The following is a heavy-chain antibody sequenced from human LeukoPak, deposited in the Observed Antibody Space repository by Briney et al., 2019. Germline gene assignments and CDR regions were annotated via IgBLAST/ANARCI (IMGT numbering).Heavy chain of an antibody. CDR1: GYTFTSYG. Sequence: ASVKVSCKASGYTFTSYGISWVRQAPGQGLEWMGWVSAYNGNTNYAQKFQGRVTMTTDTSTSTAYMELRSLRSDDTAMYYCASSKWSAGGDYYHYMDVWGKGTTVTVSS. CDR2: VSAYNGNT. D-gene: IGHD6-13*01. J-gene: IGHJ6*03. V-gene: IGHV1-18*01. CDR3: ASSKWSAGGDYYHYMDV.